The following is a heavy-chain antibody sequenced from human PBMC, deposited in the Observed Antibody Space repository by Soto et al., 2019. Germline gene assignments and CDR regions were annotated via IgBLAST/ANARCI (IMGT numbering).Heavy chain of an antibody. V-gene: IGHV3-30*18. Sequence: ESVGGVVQPGRSLRLSCAASGITFSSYGMHWVRQAPGKGLEWVAVISYDGSNKYYADSVKGRFSISRDNSKNTLFLQLNSLRAEDTAVYYCAKDVVEKVGASIGMDVWGQGTTVTVSS. J-gene: IGHJ6*02. D-gene: IGHD1-26*01. CDR3: AKDVVEKVGASIGMDV. CDR2: ISYDGSNK. CDR1: GITFSSYG.